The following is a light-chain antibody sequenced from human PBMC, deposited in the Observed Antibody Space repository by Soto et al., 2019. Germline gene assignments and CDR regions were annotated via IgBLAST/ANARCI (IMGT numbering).Light chain of an antibody. Sequence: ETVMTQSAVTLSVSLGERATLSCRASQSVSTNLAWYQQKPGQAPRLLIYGASTRATGIPARFSGSGSGTEFTLTFGSLQSEDFAVYCCQQYNNWPPWTFGQGTKVDIK. CDR2: GAS. J-gene: IGKJ1*01. CDR1: QSVSTN. CDR3: QQYNNWPPWT. V-gene: IGKV3-15*01.